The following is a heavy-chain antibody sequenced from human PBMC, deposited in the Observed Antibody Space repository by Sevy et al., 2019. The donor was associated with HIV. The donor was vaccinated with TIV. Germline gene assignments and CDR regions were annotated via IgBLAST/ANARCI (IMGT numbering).Heavy chain of an antibody. CDR3: AGARYDSSGSFDAFDI. V-gene: IGHV3-23*01. J-gene: IGHJ3*02. Sequence: GGSLRLSCTTSGFTFSTYAMTWVRQAPGEGLEWVSTIFRNFRGVDVTYYADSVKGRFTISRDSSRNTLYLQMNSLRAEDTAIYYCAGARYDSSGSFDAFDIWGQGTMVTVSS. CDR1: GFTFSTYA. CDR2: IFRNFRGVDVT. D-gene: IGHD3-22*01.